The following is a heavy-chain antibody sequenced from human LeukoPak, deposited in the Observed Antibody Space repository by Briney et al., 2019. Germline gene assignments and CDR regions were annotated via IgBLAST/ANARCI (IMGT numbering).Heavy chain of an antibody. CDR3: ARGPSGWANWFDP. CDR1: GFTFSSYS. Sequence: GGSVRLSCAASGFTFSSYSMNWARQAPGKGLEWVSSISSSSSYIYYADSVKGRFTISRDNAKNSLYLQMNSLRAEDTAVYYCARGPSGWANWFDPWGQRTKLRVSS. CDR2: ISSSSSYI. V-gene: IGHV3-21*01. D-gene: IGHD6-19*01. J-gene: IGHJ5*02.